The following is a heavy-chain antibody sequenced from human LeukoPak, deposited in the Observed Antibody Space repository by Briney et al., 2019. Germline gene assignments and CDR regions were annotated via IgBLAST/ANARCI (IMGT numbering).Heavy chain of an antibody. CDR1: GGSVSSGSYY. CDR2: IHYSGST. V-gene: IGHV4-61*01. Sequence: SETLSLTCTVSGGSVSSGSYYWSWLRQPPGKGLEWIGYIHYSGSTNYNPSLKRRVTISLDTSKNQFSLKLSSVTAADTAVYYCASLLPTWYIDYWGQGTLVTVSS. J-gene: IGHJ4*02. CDR3: ASLLPTWYIDY. D-gene: IGHD1-1*01.